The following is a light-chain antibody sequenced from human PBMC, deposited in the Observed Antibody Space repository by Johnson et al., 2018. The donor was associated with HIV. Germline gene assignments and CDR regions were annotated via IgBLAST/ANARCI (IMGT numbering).Light chain of an antibody. Sequence: QSVLTQPPSVSAAPGQKVTISCSGSSSNIGNNYVSWYQQLPGTAPKLLIYDNNKRPSGISDRFSDSQSGTSATLAITGLQTGDEADYYCGTWDTSLGAQYVFGNGTNITVL. CDR1: SSNIGNNY. V-gene: IGLV1-51*01. CDR2: DNN. J-gene: IGLJ1*01. CDR3: GTWDTSLGAQYV.